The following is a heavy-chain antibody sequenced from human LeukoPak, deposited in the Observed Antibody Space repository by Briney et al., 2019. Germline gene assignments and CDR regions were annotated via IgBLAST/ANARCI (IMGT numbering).Heavy chain of an antibody. CDR1: GGSFSGYY. D-gene: IGHD5-18*01. Sequence: SETLSLTCAVYGGSFSGYYWSWIRQPPGKGLEWIGEINHSGSTNYNPSLKSRVTISVDTSKNQFSLKLSSVTAADTAVYYCARLGYSYGARYYYYYMDVWGKGTTVTVSS. V-gene: IGHV4-34*01. CDR2: INHSGST. J-gene: IGHJ6*03. CDR3: ARLGYSYGARYYYYYMDV.